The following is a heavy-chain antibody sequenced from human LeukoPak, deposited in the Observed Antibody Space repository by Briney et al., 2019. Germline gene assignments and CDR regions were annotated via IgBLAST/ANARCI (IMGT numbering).Heavy chain of an antibody. CDR1: GFTFSNYW. J-gene: IGHJ4*02. V-gene: IGHV3-74*01. D-gene: IGHD3-3*01. CDR3: ATNYDFWSENY. CDR2: INSDGSNT. Sequence: PGGSLRLSCAASGFTFSNYWMRWVRHAPGKGLVWVSRINSDGSNTNYADSVEGRFTISRDNAKTTLYLQMDGLRAEDTAVYYCATNYDFWSENYWGQGTLVTVSS.